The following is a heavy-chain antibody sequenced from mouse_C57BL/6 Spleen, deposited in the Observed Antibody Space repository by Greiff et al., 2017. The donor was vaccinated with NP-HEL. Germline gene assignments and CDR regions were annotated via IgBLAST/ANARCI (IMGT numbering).Heavy chain of an antibody. CDR1: GYSFTGYY. Sequence: VQLQQSGPELVKPGASVKISCKASGYSFTGYYMNWVKQSPEKSLEWIGEINPSTGGTTYNQKFKAKATLTVDKSSSTAYMQLKSLTSEDSAVYYCASQLRGRYYFDYWGQGTTLTVSS. V-gene: IGHV1-42*01. CDR3: ASQLRGRYYFDY. D-gene: IGHD3-2*02. CDR2: INPSTGGT. J-gene: IGHJ2*01.